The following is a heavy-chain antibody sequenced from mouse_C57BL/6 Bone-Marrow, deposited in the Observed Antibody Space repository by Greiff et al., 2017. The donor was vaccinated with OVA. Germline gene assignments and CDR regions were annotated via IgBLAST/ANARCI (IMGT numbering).Heavy chain of an antibody. CDR1: GYTFTSYW. Sequence: VQLQQPGAELVRPGPSVKLSCKASGYTFTSYWMHWVKQRPGQGLEWIGVIDPSDSYTNYNQKFKGKATLTVDTSSSTAYMQLSSLTSEDSAVYYCARSNWAYWGQGTTLTVSS. CDR3: ARSNWAY. V-gene: IGHV1-59*01. CDR2: IDPSDSYT. D-gene: IGHD4-1*01. J-gene: IGHJ2*01.